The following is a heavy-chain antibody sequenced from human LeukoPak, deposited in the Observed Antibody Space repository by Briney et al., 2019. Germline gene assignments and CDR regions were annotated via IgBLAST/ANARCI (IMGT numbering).Heavy chain of an antibody. Sequence: PSETLSLTCTVSGGSISSGSYFWSWIRQPAGKGLEWIGRIHTTGGTNYNPSLKSRVTISVDASKNQFSLKLSSATAADTAVYFCAGETFYSTSSGSIEGVDYWGQGTLVTVSS. CDR1: GGSISSGSYF. D-gene: IGHD3-22*01. CDR3: AGETFYSTSSGSIEGVDY. CDR2: IHTTGGT. V-gene: IGHV4-61*02. J-gene: IGHJ4*02.